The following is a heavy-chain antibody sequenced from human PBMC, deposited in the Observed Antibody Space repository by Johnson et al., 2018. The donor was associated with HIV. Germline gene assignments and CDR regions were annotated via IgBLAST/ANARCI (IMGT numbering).Heavy chain of an antibody. D-gene: IGHD1-26*01. Sequence: VQLVESGGGLVQPGGSLRLSCAASGFTVSSNYMSWVRQAPGKGLEWVSVIYGGGSGGNTYYADSVKGRFTISRDNSKNTLYLQMNSLRAEDTAVYYCAGLGGSHDAFDIWGQGTMVTVSS. J-gene: IGHJ3*02. CDR1: GFTVSSNY. CDR3: AGLGGSHDAFDI. V-gene: IGHV3-53*01. CDR2: IYGGGSGGNT.